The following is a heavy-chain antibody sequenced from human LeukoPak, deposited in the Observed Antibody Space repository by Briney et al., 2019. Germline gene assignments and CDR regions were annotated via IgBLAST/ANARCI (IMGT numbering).Heavy chain of an antibody. CDR2: INHSGST. CDR3: ARIRVLRYFDWSPPYYYYYGMDV. J-gene: IGHJ6*02. D-gene: IGHD3-9*01. Sequence: SETLSLTCAVYGGSFNGYYWSWIRQPPGKGLEWIGEINHSGSTNYNPSLKSRVTISVDTSKNQFSLKLSSVTAADTAVYYCARIRVLRYFDWSPPYYYYYGMDVWGQGTTVTVSS. CDR1: GGSFNGYY. V-gene: IGHV4-34*01.